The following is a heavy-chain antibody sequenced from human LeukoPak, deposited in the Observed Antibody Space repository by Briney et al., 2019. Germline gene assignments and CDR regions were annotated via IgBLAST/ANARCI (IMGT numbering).Heavy chain of an antibody. CDR1: GLNSHDYG. Sequence: GGSVTLPCEDWGLNSHDYGVRWLRQAPGRGRECLEGIDWGGENSFYAASVRGRFVISRDHAKRILYIQMNSLRGEDTAKYSCAIDLSSNWYSLGYWGPGTLVAVSS. CDR2: IDWGGENS. J-gene: IGHJ4*02. V-gene: IGHV3-20*04. D-gene: IGHD6-13*01. CDR3: AIDLSSNWYSLGY.